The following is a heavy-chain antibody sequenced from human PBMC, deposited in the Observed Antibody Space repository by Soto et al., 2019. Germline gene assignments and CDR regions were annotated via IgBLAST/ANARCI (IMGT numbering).Heavy chain of an antibody. CDR2: IYYNGST. V-gene: IGHV4-59*01. D-gene: IGHD5-12*01. CDR3: ARDRPARASGYPLSPPYYYYVMDV. J-gene: IGHJ6*02. CDR1: GGSISSYC. Sequence: QVQLQESAPGLVKPSETLSLTCTVSGGSISSYCWSWIRQPPGKGMEWIGYIYYNGSTNYNPSLKSRVTISVDTSKNQFSLMLSSVTAADTAVYYCARDRPARASGYPLSPPYYYYVMDVWGQGTTVTVSS.